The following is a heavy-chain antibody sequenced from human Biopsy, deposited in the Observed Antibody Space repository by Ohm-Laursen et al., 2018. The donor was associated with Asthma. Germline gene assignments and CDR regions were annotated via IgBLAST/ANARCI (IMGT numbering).Heavy chain of an antibody. J-gene: IGHJ4*02. CDR1: GFTVSRDH. CDR3: ARGDSSGWSHYYFDY. D-gene: IGHD6-19*01. CDR2: IYSGGTS. V-gene: IGHV3-53*01. Sequence: SLRLSCSASGFTVSRDHMFWVRQAPGKGLEWVSVIYSGGTSDPEDSARGRFTISRYFYKNTLYLQMDSLRAEDAAVYYCARGDSSGWSHYYFDYWGQGTLVTVSS.